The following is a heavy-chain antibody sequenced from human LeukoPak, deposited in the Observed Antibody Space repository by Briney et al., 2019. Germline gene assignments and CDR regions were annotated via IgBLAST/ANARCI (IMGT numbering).Heavy chain of an antibody. V-gene: IGHV3-23*01. CDR2: ISTSGGST. D-gene: IGHD1-26*01. CDR1: GFILSSYA. Sequence: GGSLRLSCAASGFILSSYAMGWVRQAPGKGLEWVSAISTSGGSTYYADSVKGRFTISRDNSKNTLYLQMNSLRAEDTAVCYCAKREWDLVDYWGQGTLVTVSS. J-gene: IGHJ4*02. CDR3: AKREWDLVDY.